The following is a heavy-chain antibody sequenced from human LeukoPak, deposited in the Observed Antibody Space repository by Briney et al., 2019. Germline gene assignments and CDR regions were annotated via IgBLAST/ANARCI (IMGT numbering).Heavy chain of an antibody. CDR1: GFTFSRYW. CDR3: AELGITMIGGV. V-gene: IGHV3-7*01. CDR2: INEHGREK. J-gene: IGHJ6*04. Sequence: GGSLRLSCAASGFTFSRYWVSWVRQAPGKGLEWVANINEHGREKYYVDSVKGRFTISRDNAKNSLYLQMNSLRAEDTAVYYCAELGITMIGGVWGKGTTVTISS. D-gene: IGHD3-10*02.